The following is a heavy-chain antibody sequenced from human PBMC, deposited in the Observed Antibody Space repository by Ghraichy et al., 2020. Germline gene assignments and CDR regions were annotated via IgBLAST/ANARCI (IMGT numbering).Heavy chain of an antibody. V-gene: IGHV3-30*03. D-gene: IGHD5-18*01. CDR3: ARRYSYTYNYFDY. CDR1: GFTFISFG. CDR2: ISYDGGNY. Sequence: WGSLRLSCAASGFTFISFGMHWVRQAPGKGLEWVAIISYDGGNYHYADSVKVRFSISRDNSNTTLYLQMNSLRAEDTAVYYCARRYSYTYNYFDYWGKGTLVIVSS. J-gene: IGHJ4*02.